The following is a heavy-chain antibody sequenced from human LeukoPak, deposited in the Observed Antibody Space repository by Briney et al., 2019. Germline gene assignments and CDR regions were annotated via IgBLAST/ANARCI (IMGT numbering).Heavy chain of an antibody. CDR2: IDSSSSNI. CDR1: GFTFTSYS. J-gene: IGHJ4*02. D-gene: IGHD2-2*01. Sequence: GGSLRLSCAASGFTFTSYSMTWVRQAPGKGLEWISYIDSSSSNIYYADSVKGRFTISRDNAKNSLYLQMNSLRAEDTALYYCAKDGRYCSSTSCYRGYFDYWGRGTLVTVSS. V-gene: IGHV3-48*04. CDR3: AKDGRYCSSTSCYRGYFDY.